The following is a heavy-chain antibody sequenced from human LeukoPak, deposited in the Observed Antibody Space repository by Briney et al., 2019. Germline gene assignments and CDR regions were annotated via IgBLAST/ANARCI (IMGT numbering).Heavy chain of an antibody. D-gene: IGHD2-21*02. Sequence: GGSLRLSCAASGFTFSDYGMNWVRQAPGKGLEWVTFIGYDGISNFYADSVKGRFTISRDNSKNTLYLQMNSPRPEDTAVYYCAKGGSSGDHAFDYWGQGTLVTVSS. V-gene: IGHV3-30*02. CDR1: GFTFSDYG. J-gene: IGHJ4*02. CDR3: AKGGSSGDHAFDY. CDR2: IGYDGISN.